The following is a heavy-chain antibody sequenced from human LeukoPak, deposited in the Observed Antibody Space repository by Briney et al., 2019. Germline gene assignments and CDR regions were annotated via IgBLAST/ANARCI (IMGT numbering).Heavy chain of an antibody. V-gene: IGHV3-21*01. Sequence: GGSLRLSFAASGFPFSSYSMNWVRPAPGKGLEWVSSISSSSSYIYYADSVKGRFTISRDNAKNSLYLQMNSLRAEDTAVYYCARDGPHYDFWSGYVGGSYYYYYYGMDVWGQGTTVTVSS. J-gene: IGHJ6*02. CDR3: ARDGPHYDFWSGYVGGSYYYYYYGMDV. D-gene: IGHD3-3*01. CDR1: GFPFSSYS. CDR2: ISSSSSYI.